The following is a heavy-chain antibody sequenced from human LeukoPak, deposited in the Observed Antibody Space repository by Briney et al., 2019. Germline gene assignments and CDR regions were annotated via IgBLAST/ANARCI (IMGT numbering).Heavy chain of an antibody. CDR1: GYTFTSYG. J-gene: IGHJ4*02. V-gene: IGHV1-18*01. CDR3: ARDHYIAAAGCFDY. Sequence: ASVKVSCKASGYTFTSYGISWVRQAPGQGLEWMGWISAYNGSTNYAQKLQGRVTMTTDTSTSTAYMELRSLRSDDTAVYYCARDHYIAAAGCFDYWGQGTLVTVSS. D-gene: IGHD6-13*01. CDR2: ISAYNGST.